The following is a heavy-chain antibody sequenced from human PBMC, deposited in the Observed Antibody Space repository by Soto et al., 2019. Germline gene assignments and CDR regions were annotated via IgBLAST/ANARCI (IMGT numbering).Heavy chain of an antibody. V-gene: IGHV3-23*01. CDR3: AKQYDYGDYRYYGMDV. Sequence: EVQLLESGGGLVQPGGSLRLSCAASGFTFSSYAMSWVRQAPGKGLEWVSALSGSGGSTYYADSGKGRFTIARDNSKNTLYLQMNSLRAEDTAVYYCAKQYDYGDYRYYGMDVWGQGTTVTVSS. CDR1: GFTFSSYA. J-gene: IGHJ6*02. D-gene: IGHD4-17*01. CDR2: LSGSGGST.